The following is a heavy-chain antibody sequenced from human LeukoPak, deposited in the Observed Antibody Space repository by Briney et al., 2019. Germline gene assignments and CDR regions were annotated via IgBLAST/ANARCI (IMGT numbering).Heavy chain of an antibody. CDR1: GGSVSSGSYY. D-gene: IGHD6-19*01. Sequence: PSETLSLTCTVSGGSVSSGSYYWSWIRQPPGKGLEWIGCIYDSGSTNYNPSLKSRVTISADTSKNQFSLKLSSVTAADTAVYYCARAGYSSGWYPYWGQGTLVAVSS. V-gene: IGHV4-61*01. J-gene: IGHJ4*02. CDR2: IYDSGST. CDR3: ARAGYSSGWYPY.